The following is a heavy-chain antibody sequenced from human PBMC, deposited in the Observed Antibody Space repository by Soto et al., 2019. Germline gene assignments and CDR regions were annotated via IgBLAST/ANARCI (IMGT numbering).Heavy chain of an antibody. J-gene: IGHJ3*01. CDR3: ARDISTVVVAATLRDGPFDV. CDR1: GYTFTSYY. CDR2: INPSGGST. D-gene: IGHD2-15*01. Sequence: GPPVKVSCKASGYTFTSYYMHWVRQAPGQGLEWMGIINPSGGSTSYAQKFQGRVTMTRGTSTSTVYMELSSLRSEDTAVYYCARDISTVVVAATLRDGPFDVWGQGTMVTV. V-gene: IGHV1-46*01.